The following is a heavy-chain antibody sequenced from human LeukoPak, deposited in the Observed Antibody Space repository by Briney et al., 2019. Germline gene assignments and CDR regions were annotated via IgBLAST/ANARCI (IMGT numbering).Heavy chain of an antibody. D-gene: IGHD3-16*01. CDR1: GFTFSSYG. J-gene: IGHJ6*03. V-gene: IGHV4-34*01. CDR3: ARVKDPGGYYYYYYMDI. CDR2: INHSGST. Sequence: PGGSLRLSCAASGFTFSSYGMSWIRQAPGKGLEWIGEINHSGSTNYNPSLKSRVTISVDMSKNQFSLKVSSVTAADAAVYYCARVKDPGGYYYYYYMDIWGKGNTVTVSS.